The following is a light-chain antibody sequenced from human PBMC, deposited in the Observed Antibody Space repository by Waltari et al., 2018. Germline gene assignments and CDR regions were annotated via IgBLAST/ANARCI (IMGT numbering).Light chain of an antibody. CDR3: CSYAGGGSLI. V-gene: IGLV2-23*02. CDR1: SSNIGKYKL. Sequence: QSALTQPASVSGSPGQSITISCTGDSSNIGKYKLISWYQLSPGKAPNLVIFEVYKRPSGVSIRCSGAKSGNTASLTISGLQADDEGDYYCCSYAGGGSLIFGGGTKLTV. CDR2: EVY. J-gene: IGLJ2*01.